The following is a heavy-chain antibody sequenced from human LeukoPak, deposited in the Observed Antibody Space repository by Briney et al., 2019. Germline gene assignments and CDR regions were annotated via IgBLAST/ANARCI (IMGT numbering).Heavy chain of an antibody. Sequence: GGSLRLSCAASGFTFSSYSMNWVRRAPGKGLEWVSYISSSSSTIYYADSVKGRFTISRDNAKNSLYLQMNSLRAEDTAVYYCALDSSGCYNWGQGTLVTVSS. D-gene: IGHD3-22*01. V-gene: IGHV3-48*01. J-gene: IGHJ4*02. CDR3: ALDSSGCYN. CDR2: ISSSSSTI. CDR1: GFTFSSYS.